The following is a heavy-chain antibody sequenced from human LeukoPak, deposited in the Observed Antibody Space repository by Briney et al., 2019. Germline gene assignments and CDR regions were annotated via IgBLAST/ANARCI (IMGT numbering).Heavy chain of an antibody. CDR3: TRGPGSTWYSDY. J-gene: IGHJ4*02. CDR1: GFTVSSNY. Sequence: QPGGSLGLSCAASGFTVSSNYMNWVRRAPGKGLEWVSIIYSGGDTYYADSVKGRFTISRDNSKNTLYLQMNNLRADDTAVYYCTRGPGSTWYSDYWGQGTLVTVSS. CDR2: IYSGGDT. D-gene: IGHD6-13*01. V-gene: IGHV3-66*02.